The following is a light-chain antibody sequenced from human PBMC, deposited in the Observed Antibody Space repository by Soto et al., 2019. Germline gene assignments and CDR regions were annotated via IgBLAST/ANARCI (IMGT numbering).Light chain of an antibody. V-gene: IGKV1-39*01. CDR1: QSISSY. Sequence: DIQMTQSPSSLSASVGDRVTITCRASQSISSYLNWYQQKPGKAPKLLIYAASSLQSGVPSRFSGSGSGTEFTLTLSSLQPEDFATYSCQQSYRYPGFGGGTKVEIK. J-gene: IGKJ4*02. CDR3: QQSYRYPG. CDR2: AAS.